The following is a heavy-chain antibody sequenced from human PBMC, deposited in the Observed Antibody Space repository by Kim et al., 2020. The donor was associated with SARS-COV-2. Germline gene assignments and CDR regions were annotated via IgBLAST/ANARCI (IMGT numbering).Heavy chain of an antibody. J-gene: IGHJ5*02. CDR3: SREDRYSSSAPDDH. V-gene: IGHV1-18*01. Sequence: YAQNFQDRVTMTTDTSATTVYMELSSLRADDTAIYYCSREDRYSSSAPDDHWGQGTLVTVSS. D-gene: IGHD6-6*01.